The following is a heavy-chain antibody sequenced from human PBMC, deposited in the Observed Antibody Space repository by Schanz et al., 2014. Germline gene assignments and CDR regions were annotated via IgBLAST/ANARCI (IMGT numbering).Heavy chain of an antibody. J-gene: IGHJ4*02. D-gene: IGHD3-22*01. Sequence: QVQLVQSGAEVEKPGASVKVSCKASGYTFTNYGVSWVRQAPGQGLECMGWISAHNGNTNYAQNLQGRVNMTTDTSTSTAYRELRSLRSDDTAVYYCARRGWTTVTRAYYYDNSAYYDYWGQGPLVTVSS. CDR3: ARRGWTTVTRAYYYDNSAYYDY. CDR2: ISAHNGNT. V-gene: IGHV1-18*04. CDR1: GYTFTNYG.